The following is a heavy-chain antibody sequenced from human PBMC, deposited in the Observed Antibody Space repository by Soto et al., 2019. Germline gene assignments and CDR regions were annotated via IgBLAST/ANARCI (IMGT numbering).Heavy chain of an antibody. CDR3: ARRHFREYIRSSFDP. CDR1: GYTFTENQ. V-gene: IGHV1-2*02. J-gene: IGHJ5*02. Sequence: QVQLVQSGAEVKKPGASVKVSCTASGYTFTENQFHWVRRAPGQRLEWMGRIDPKSGDTHFAPTYQGRVTMTRDTTINTVYMELTRLTSDDTSIYFCARRHFREYIRSSFDPWGQGTLFTVSS. CDR2: IDPKSGDT. D-gene: IGHD1-1*01.